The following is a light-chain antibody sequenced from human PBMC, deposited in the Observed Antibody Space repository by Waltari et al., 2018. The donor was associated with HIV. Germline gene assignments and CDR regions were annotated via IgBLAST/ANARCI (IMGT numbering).Light chain of an antibody. Sequence: EIVMTQSPATLSVSPGERATVYCRASQTVSSSLAWDQQKPGQAPRLLIYVSSTRATGLAARFIGSGSGTEFALTISSLQSEDFAVYYCQQYNDWPLTFGGGTRVEIK. CDR2: VSS. V-gene: IGKV3-15*01. CDR3: QQYNDWPLT. CDR1: QTVSSS. J-gene: IGKJ4*01.